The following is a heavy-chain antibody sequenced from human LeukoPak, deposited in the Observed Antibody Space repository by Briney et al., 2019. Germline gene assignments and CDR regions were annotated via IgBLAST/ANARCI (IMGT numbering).Heavy chain of an antibody. CDR3: ARHVKSDIVVVPAAPFDY. V-gene: IGHV1-69*01. Sequence: ASVKVSCKASGGTFSSYAISWVRQAPGQGLEWMGGIIPIFGTANYAQKFQGRVTITADESTSTAYMELSSLRSEDTAVYYCARHVKSDIVVVPAAPFDYWGQGTLVTVSS. J-gene: IGHJ4*02. CDR1: GGTFSSYA. CDR2: IIPIFGTA. D-gene: IGHD2-2*01.